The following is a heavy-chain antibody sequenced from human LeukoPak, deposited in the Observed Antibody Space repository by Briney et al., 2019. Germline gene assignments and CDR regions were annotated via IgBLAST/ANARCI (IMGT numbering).Heavy chain of an antibody. D-gene: IGHD4-17*01. CDR1: GFTFSDYY. CDR3: ARATVTALGAFDI. CDR2: ISSSSSYT. V-gene: IGHV3-11*06. J-gene: IGHJ3*02. Sequence: KPGGSLRLSCAASGFTFSDYYMSWIRQAPGKGLEWVSYISSSSSYTNYADSVKGRFTISSDNAKNSLYLQMNSLRAEDTAVYYCARATVTALGAFDIWGQGTMVTVSS.